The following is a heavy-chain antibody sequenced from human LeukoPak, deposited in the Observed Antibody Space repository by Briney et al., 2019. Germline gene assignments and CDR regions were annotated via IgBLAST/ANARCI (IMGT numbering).Heavy chain of an antibody. D-gene: IGHD1-1*01. CDR2: IYYGGST. J-gene: IGHJ3*02. CDR1: GGSISSSSYY. CDR3: ARDRALGGTTDAFDI. V-gene: IGHV4-39*07. Sequence: SETLSLTCTVSGGSISSSSYYWGWIRQPPGKGLEWIGSIYYGGSTYYNPSLKSRVTISVDTSKNQFSLKLSSVTAADTAVYYCARDRALGGTTDAFDIWGQGTMVTVSS.